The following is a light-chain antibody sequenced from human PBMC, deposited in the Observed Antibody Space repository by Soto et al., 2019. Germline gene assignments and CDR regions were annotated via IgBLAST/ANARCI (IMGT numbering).Light chain of an antibody. CDR3: SSYTNSSTYV. CDR1: SSDVGSYNR. Sequence: QSALTQPPSVSGSPGQSVAISCTGTSSDVGSYNRVSWYQQAPGTAPKLVIYEVSNRPSGVPDRFSGSRSGNTASLTISGLQAEDEADYYCSSYTNSSTYVFGTGTKLTVL. CDR2: EVS. V-gene: IGLV2-18*02. J-gene: IGLJ1*01.